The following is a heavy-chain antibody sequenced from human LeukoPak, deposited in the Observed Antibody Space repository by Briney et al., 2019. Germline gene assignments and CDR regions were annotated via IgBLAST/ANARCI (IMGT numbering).Heavy chain of an antibody. D-gene: IGHD6-19*01. CDR3: ARHSAHSSGWYGFDY. CDR1: GGSFSGYY. J-gene: IGHJ4*02. Sequence: SETLSLTCAVYGGSFSGYYWSWIRQPPGKGLEWIGEINHSGSTNYNPSLKSRVTISVDTSKNQFSLKLSSVTAADTAVYYCARHSAHSSGWYGFDYWGQGSLVTVSS. CDR2: INHSGST. V-gene: IGHV4-34*01.